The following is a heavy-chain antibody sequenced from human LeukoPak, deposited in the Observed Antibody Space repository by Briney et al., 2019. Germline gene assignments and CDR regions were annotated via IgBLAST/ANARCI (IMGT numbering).Heavy chain of an antibody. D-gene: IGHD6-6*01. CDR2: IYYSGST. Sequence: PSETLSLTCSISGGSISNKYWSWIRQPPGKGLEWIGYIYYSGSTNYNPSLKSRVTISVDTSKNQFSLKLSSVTAADTAVYYCAREGVAARRYYMDVWGKGTTVTVSS. J-gene: IGHJ6*03. CDR1: GGSISNKY. CDR3: AREGVAARRYYMDV. V-gene: IGHV4-59*01.